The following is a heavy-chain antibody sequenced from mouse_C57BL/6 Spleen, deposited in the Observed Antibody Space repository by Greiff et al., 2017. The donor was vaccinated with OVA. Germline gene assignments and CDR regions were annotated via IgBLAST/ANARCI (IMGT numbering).Heavy chain of an antibody. CDR2: IDPETGGT. V-gene: IGHV1-15*01. CDR3: TRWKLRNAMDY. Sequence: VQVVESGAELVRPGASVTLSCKASGYTFTDYEMHWVKQTPVHGLEWIGAIDPETGGTAYNQKFKGKAILTADKSSSTAYMELRSLTSEDSAVYYCTRWKLRNAMDYWGQGTSVTVSS. CDR1: GYTFTDYE. J-gene: IGHJ4*01. D-gene: IGHD2-1*01.